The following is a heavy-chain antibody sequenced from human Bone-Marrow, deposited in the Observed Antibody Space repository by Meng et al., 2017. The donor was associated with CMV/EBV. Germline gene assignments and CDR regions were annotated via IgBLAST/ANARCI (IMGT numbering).Heavy chain of an antibody. D-gene: IGHD5-24*01. CDR3: ALMATTVYYYGMDV. CDR2: ISSSGSTI. V-gene: IGHV3-11*01. CDR1: GFTFSDYY. Sequence: GESLKISCAASGFTFSDYYMSWIRQAPGKGLEWVSYISSSGSTIYYADSVKGRFTISRDNAKNSLYLQMNSLRAEDTAVYYCALMATTVYYYGMDVWGQGTTVTVSS. J-gene: IGHJ6*02.